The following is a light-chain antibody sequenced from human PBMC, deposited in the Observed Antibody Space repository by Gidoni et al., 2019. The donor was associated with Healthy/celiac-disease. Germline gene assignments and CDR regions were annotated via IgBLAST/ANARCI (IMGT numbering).Light chain of an antibody. CDR1: QGISSY. CDR3: QQLNSYPL. V-gene: IGKV1-9*01. CDR2: AAS. Sequence: DIQLTPSPSFLSASVGDRVTITCRASQGISSYLAWYQQKPGKAPKLLIYAASTLQSGVPSRFSGSGSGTEFTLTISSLQPEDFATYYCQQLNSYPLFGPXTKVDIK. J-gene: IGKJ3*01.